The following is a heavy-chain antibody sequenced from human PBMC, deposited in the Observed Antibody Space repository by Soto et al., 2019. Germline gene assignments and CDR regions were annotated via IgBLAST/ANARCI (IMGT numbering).Heavy chain of an antibody. CDR3: AKDPGIAAAGTGYYYYGMDV. CDR1: GFTFSSYA. Sequence: GGSLRLSCAASGFTFSSYAMSWVRQAPGKGLEWVSAISGSGGSTYYADSVKGRFTISRDNSKNTLYLQMNSLRAEDTAVYYRAKDPGIAAAGTGYYYYGMDVWGQGTTVTVSS. J-gene: IGHJ6*02. D-gene: IGHD6-13*01. V-gene: IGHV3-23*01. CDR2: ISGSGGST.